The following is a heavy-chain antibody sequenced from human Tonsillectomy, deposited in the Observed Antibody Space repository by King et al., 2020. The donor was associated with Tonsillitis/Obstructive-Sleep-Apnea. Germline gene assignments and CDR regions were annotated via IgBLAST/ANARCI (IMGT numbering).Heavy chain of an antibody. V-gene: IGHV4-39*01. CDR3: ARRVQLERRGDAFNI. CDR1: GGSISSSTYY. Sequence: LQLQESGPGLVKPSETLSLTCTVSGGSISSSTYYWGWIRQPPGKVLEWIGTIYYSGSNYYNPSLKTRVTISVDTSNNPFSLKLRLLTAADTAVYYCARRVQLERRGDAFNIWGQGTMVTVSS. CDR2: IYYSGSN. J-gene: IGHJ3*02. D-gene: IGHD1-1*01.